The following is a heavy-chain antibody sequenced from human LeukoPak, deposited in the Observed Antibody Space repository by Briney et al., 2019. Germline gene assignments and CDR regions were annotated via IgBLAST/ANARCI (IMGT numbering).Heavy chain of an antibody. CDR1: GSGFSFSSYA. CDR2: ISGSGDST. V-gene: IGHV3-23*01. Sequence: GGSLRLSCAASGSGFSFSSYAMSLVRQAPGKGLEWVSGISGSGDSTHYADSVKGRFTISRDNSKNTLFLQMNSLRVEDTAVYYCARGYSNLAYWGQGTLVTVSS. CDR3: ARGYSNLAY. J-gene: IGHJ4*02. D-gene: IGHD5-18*01.